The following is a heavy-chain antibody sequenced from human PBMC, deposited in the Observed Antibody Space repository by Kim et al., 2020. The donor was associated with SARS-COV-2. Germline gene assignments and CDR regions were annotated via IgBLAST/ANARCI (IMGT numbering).Heavy chain of an antibody. Sequence: ASVKVSCKASGYTFTTYGISWVRQAPGQGLEWMGWISTYNGDTNYAQKVQGRATMTTDTSTSTAYMELRRLTSDDTAVYYCARVVDTRMDVWGQGTTVTV. CDR3: ARVVDTRMDV. V-gene: IGHV1-18*04. J-gene: IGHJ6*02. D-gene: IGHD5-18*01. CDR2: ISTYNGDT. CDR1: GYTFTTYG.